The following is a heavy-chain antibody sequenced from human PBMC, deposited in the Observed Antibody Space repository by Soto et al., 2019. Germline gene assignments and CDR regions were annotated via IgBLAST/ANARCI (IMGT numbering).Heavy chain of an antibody. V-gene: IGHV4-39*01. CDR3: ARHEYYYSSSWSLFDY. CDR1: GGSISSSSYY. D-gene: IGHD6-13*01. CDR2: IYYSGST. Sequence: SETLSLTCTVSGGSISSSSYYWGWIRQPPGKGLEWIGSIYYSGSTYYNPSLKSRVTISVDTSKNQFSLKLSSVTAADTAVYYCARHEYYYSSSWSLFDYWGQGTLVTVSS. J-gene: IGHJ4*02.